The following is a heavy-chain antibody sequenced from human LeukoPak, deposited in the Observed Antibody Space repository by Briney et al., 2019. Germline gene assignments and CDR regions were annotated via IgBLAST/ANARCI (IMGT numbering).Heavy chain of an antibody. Sequence: GGSLRLSCAASGFTFSDYYMSWIRQAPGKGLEWVSYISSSGSTIYYADSVKGRFTISRDNAKNSLYLQMNSLRAEDTAVYYCARGKRNFWSGYSLYYYYYMDVWGKGTTVTVSS. CDR1: GFTFSDYY. J-gene: IGHJ6*03. CDR2: ISSSGSTI. CDR3: ARGKRNFWSGYSLYYYYYMDV. D-gene: IGHD3-3*01. V-gene: IGHV3-11*01.